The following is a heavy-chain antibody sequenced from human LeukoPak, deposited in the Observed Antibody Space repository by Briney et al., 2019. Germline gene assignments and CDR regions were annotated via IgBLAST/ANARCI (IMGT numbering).Heavy chain of an antibody. CDR2: ISYDGSNK. CDR1: GFNISSYG. Sequence: GRSLRLSCAAPGFNISSYGMHWVRQAPGKGLEWVAVISYDGSNKYYADSVKGRFTISRENSKNTLYLQMNSLRAEDTAVYYCAKASYYDILTGYTEYFQHWGQGTLVTVSS. V-gene: IGHV3-30*18. J-gene: IGHJ1*01. CDR3: AKASYYDILTGYTEYFQH. D-gene: IGHD3-9*01.